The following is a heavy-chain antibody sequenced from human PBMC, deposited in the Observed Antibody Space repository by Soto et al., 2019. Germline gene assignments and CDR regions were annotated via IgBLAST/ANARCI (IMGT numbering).Heavy chain of an antibody. J-gene: IGHJ4*02. CDR2: ISGSGGST. CDR1: GFTFSSYA. D-gene: IGHD6-19*01. V-gene: IGHV3-23*01. CDR3: ARCIAVAEGADY. Sequence: EVQLLESGGGLVQPGGSLRLSCAASGFTFSSYAMSWVRQAPGKGLEWVSAISGSGGSTYYADSVKGRFTISRDNAKNSLYLQMNSLRAEDTAVYYCARCIAVAEGADYWGQGTLVTVSS.